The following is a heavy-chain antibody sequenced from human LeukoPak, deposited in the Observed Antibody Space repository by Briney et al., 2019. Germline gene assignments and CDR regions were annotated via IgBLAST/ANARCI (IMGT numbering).Heavy chain of an antibody. J-gene: IGHJ4*02. CDR3: ARSPTYYDFWSGYKFIDY. V-gene: IGHV3-7*01. CDR2: IKHDGSEK. Sequence: PGGSLRLSCAASGFAFSSYWMSWVRQAPGKGLEWVANIKHDGSEKYYVDSVKGRFTISRDNAKNSPYLQMNSLRAEDTAVYYCARSPTYYDFWSGYKFIDYWGQGTLVTVSS. CDR1: GFAFSSYW. D-gene: IGHD3-3*01.